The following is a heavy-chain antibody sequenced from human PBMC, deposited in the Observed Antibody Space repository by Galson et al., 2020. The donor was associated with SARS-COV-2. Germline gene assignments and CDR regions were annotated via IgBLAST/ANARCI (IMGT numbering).Heavy chain of an antibody. V-gene: IGHV3-23*01. CDR1: GFTFSNYA. J-gene: IGHJ1*01. D-gene: IGHD6-19*01. CDR2: ITENGFNT. Sequence: GGSLRLSCATSGFTFSNYAMGWVRQAPGKGLEWVSLITENGFNTHYPHSVEGRFTISRDNSRNTLYLQMNNVRVEDTALYYCAKEGGSGWATDYFQHWGQGTLVTVSS. CDR3: AKEGGSGWATDYFQH.